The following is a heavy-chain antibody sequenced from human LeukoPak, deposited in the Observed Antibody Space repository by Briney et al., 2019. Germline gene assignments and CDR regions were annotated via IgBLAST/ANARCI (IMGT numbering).Heavy chain of an antibody. J-gene: IGHJ6*03. Sequence: GGSLRLSCAASGFTFSDYYMSWIRQAPGKGLGWGSYISSSGSTIYYADSVKGRFTISRDNSNNTLYLQMNSLRAEDTAVYYCAKDPRGTYNYYYYMDVWGKGTTVTVSS. CDR1: GFTFSDYY. V-gene: IGHV3-11*04. D-gene: IGHD1-26*01. CDR3: AKDPRGTYNYYYYMDV. CDR2: ISSSGSTI.